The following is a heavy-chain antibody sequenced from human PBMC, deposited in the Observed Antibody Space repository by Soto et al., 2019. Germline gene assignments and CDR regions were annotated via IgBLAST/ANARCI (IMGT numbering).Heavy chain of an antibody. CDR3: ARSAGYDFWSGYYDNWFDP. D-gene: IGHD3-3*01. J-gene: IGHJ5*02. V-gene: IGHV1-18*01. Sequence: GASVKVSCKASGYTFTSYGISWVRQAPGQGLEWMGWISAYNGNTNYAQKLQGRVTMTTDTSTSTAYMELRSLRSDDTAVYYCARSAGYDFWSGYYDNWFDPWGQGTLVTVSS. CDR1: GYTFTSYG. CDR2: ISAYNGNT.